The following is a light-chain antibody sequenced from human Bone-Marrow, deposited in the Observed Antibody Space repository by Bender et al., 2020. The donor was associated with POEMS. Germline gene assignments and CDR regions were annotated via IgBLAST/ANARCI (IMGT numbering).Light chain of an antibody. CDR3: CSYAVTDTWV. J-gene: IGLJ3*02. CDR2: EGS. V-gene: IGLV2-14*01. CDR1: SNDIGGYNY. Sequence: QSALTQPPSASGSPGQSITISCTGTSNDIGGYNYVSWYQQHPGKAPKLVIYEGSYRPSGVSNRFSGSKSGNTASLTISGLQAEDEGDYYCCSYAVTDTWVFGGGTKLTVL.